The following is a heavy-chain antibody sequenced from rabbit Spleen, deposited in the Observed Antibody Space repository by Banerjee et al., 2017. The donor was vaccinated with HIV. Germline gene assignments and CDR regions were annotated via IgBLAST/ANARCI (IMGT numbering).Heavy chain of an antibody. J-gene: IGHJ4*01. V-gene: IGHV1S45*01. CDR1: GFSFSSNYW. CDR3: ARDLDAVIGWNFGW. D-gene: IGHD1-1*01. Sequence: QEQLEESGGDLVKPEGSLTLTCTASGFSFSSNYWICWVRQAPGKGLEWIGCINTINDVTWYASWAKGRFTISKTSSTTVTLQMTSLTAADTATYFCARDLDAVIGWNFGWWGPGTLVTVS. CDR2: INTINDVT.